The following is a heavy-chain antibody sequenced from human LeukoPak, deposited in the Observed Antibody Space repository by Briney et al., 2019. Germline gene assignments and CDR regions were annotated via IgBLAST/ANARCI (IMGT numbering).Heavy chain of an antibody. D-gene: IGHD2-15*01. CDR1: GFTFSTYN. CDR3: AKGHAQVVVAVFFDP. J-gene: IGHJ5*02. V-gene: IGHV3-21*04. Sequence: PGGSLRLSCAASGFTFSTYNMNWVRQAPGKGLEWVSSITSTSSYMYYADSVKGRFTISRDNSKNTLYLQMNSLRAEDTAVYYCAKGHAQVVVAVFFDPWGQGTLVTVSS. CDR2: ITSTSSYM.